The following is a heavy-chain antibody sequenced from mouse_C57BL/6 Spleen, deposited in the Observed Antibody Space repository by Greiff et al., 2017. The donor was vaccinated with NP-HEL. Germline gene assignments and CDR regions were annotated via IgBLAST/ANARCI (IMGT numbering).Heavy chain of an antibody. CDR1: GYSITSGYY. CDR3: ASGDWYFDV. CDR2: ISYDGSN. J-gene: IGHJ1*03. Sequence: EVKLQESGPGLVKPSQSLSLTWSVTGYSITSGYYWNWIRQFPGNKLEWMGYISYDGSNNYNPSLKNRISITRDTSKNQFFLKLNSVTTEDTATYYCASGDWYFDVWGTGTTVTVSS. V-gene: IGHV3-6*01.